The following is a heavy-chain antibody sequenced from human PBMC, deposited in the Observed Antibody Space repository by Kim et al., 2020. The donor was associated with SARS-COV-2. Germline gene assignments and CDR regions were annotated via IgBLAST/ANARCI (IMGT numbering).Heavy chain of an antibody. D-gene: IGHD6-13*01. CDR2: ISSTSTYI. Sequence: GGSLRLSCAASGFAFNTYTMNLVRQAPGKGLEWVSSISSTSTYIYYTDSVKGRFTVSRDNAKNSLYLQMNSLTAEDTAIYYCARDYSSSQYRRDDFYYLDYWGQGTLVTVSA. CDR3: ARDYSSSQYRRDDFYYLDY. J-gene: IGHJ4*02. CDR1: GFAFNTYT. V-gene: IGHV3-21*01.